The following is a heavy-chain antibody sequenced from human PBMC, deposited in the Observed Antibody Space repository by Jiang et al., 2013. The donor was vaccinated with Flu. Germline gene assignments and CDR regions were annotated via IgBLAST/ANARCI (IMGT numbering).Heavy chain of an antibody. CDR3: ARHQFITSCDFDY. CDR2: LYNGGDP. Sequence: LLKPSETLSLTCTVSGASVSSTAHYWAWIRQPPGKGLEWIGSLYNGGDPYYKPSLKSRITISFDTSKNQFSLRLTSVTAVDTAVYYCARHQFITSCDFDYWGQGALVTVSS. CDR1: GASVSSTAHY. V-gene: IGHV4-39*01. J-gene: IGHJ4*02. D-gene: IGHD2-2*01.